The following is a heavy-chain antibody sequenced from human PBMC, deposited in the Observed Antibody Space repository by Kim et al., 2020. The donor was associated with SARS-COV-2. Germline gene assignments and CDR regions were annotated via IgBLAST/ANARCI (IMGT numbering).Heavy chain of an antibody. CDR3: AKSQRLAWGTMVVTHHSHMDV. Sequence: GGSLRLSCTASGFIFSDYAMNWVRQAPGKGLEWVSTISGDDYSTYYADSVKGRFTISRDNSNNTLFLQMHSLRAGDTALYYCAKSQRLAWGTMVVTHHSHMDVWGQGTTVTVSS. J-gene: IGHJ6*02. D-gene: IGHD2-21*02. V-gene: IGHV3-23*01. CDR1: GFIFSDYA. CDR2: ISGDDYST.